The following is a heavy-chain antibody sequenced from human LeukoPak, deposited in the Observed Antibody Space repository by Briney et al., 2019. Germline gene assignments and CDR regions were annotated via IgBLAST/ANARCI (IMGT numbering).Heavy chain of an antibody. CDR3: TKDRDSAASDIDV. Sequence: GGSLRLSCAASGFTFSSYGMHWVRQAPGKGLEWVAFIRYDGSTKYYADSVNGRFTISRDNSKNTLYLQMNSLRAEDTAMYYCTKDRDSAASDIDVWGRGTTVTVSS. D-gene: IGHD6-13*01. CDR1: GFTFSSYG. CDR2: IRYDGSTK. J-gene: IGHJ6*03. V-gene: IGHV3-30*02.